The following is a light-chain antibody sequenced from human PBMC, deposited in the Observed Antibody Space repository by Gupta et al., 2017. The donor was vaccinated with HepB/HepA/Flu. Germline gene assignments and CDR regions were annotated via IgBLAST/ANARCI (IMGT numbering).Light chain of an antibody. V-gene: IGKV3-11*01. CDR3: QQRSSLFT. J-gene: IGKJ3*01. Sequence: EIVLTQSPATLSLSPGERATLSCRASQSVSSYLAWYQQKPGQAPRLLIYDASNRATGIPDRFSGSGSGTDFTLTISSREPEDFAVYYWQQRSSLFTFGPGTKVDIK. CDR2: DAS. CDR1: QSVSSY.